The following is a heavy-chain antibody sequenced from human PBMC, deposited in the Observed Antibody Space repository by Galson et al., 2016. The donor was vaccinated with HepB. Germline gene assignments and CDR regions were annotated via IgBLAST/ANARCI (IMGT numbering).Heavy chain of an antibody. CDR3: ARPTDSYGSGTYYFDS. V-gene: IGHV7-4-1*02. J-gene: IGHJ4*02. Sequence: SVKVSCKASGYTFSRYAINWVRQAPGQGLKWMGWINTNTGHPTYAQGFTGRFVSSLDTSVGTAFLQISSLKAEDTAVYYCARPTDSYGSGTYYFDSWGQGTLITVSS. CDR2: INTNTGHP. CDR1: GYTFSRYA. D-gene: IGHD3-10*01.